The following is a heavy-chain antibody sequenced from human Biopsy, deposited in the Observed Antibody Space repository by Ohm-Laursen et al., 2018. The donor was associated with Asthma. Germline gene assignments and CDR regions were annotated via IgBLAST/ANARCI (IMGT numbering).Heavy chain of an antibody. CDR1: GGTFSNFA. V-gene: IGHV1-69*01. J-gene: IGHJ6*02. CDR2: IMAVFGTT. CDR3: ARCQVGYSSGWSLLLKKIYYSGMDV. Sequence: SSVKVSCKAPGGTFSNFAISWVRQAPGQGLEWLGGIMAVFGTTNYAQKFQGRVTITADESTSTAHMEVTSLRSEDTAIYYCARCQVGYSSGWSLLLKKIYYSGMDVWGQGTAVTVSS. D-gene: IGHD6-19*01.